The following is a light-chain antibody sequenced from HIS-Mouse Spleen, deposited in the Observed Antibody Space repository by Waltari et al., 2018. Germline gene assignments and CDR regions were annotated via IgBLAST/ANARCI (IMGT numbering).Light chain of an antibody. CDR2: EDS. CDR1: ALPKKY. V-gene: IGLV3-10*01. Sequence: SYELTQPPPVSVSPGQTARLTCSGDALPKKYAYWYQKKSGQAPELVICEDSKRPSGSPEKFSGSSSGTMATLTISGAQVDDEADYYCYSTDSSGNHRVFGGGTKLTVL. J-gene: IGLJ2*01. CDR3: YSTDSSGNHRV.